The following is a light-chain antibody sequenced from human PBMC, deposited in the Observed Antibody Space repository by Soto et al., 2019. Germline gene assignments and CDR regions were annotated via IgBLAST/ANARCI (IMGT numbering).Light chain of an antibody. CDR2: WAS. J-gene: IGKJ1*01. V-gene: IGKV4-1*01. CDR3: QQYYSTPPT. CDR1: QSVLYSSINKNS. Sequence: DIVMTQSPDSLAVSLGARATINCKSSQSVLYSSINKNSVAWYQQKPGQPPKLLIYWASTRESGVPDRFSGSGSGTDFTLTITSLQAEDVAVYYCQQYYSTPPTFGQGTKVEIK.